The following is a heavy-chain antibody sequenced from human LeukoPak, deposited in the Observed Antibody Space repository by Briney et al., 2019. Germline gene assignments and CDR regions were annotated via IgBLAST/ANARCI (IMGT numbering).Heavy chain of an antibody. CDR1: GFTFSDYY. CDR2: ISSSGNNI. Sequence: PGGSLRLSCAASGFTFSDYYMSWIRQAPGKGLEWVSYISSSGNNIYYADSVKGRFTISRDNAKNSLYLQMSSLRAEDTAVYYCARSKSVIAVADFQHWGQGTLVTVSS. J-gene: IGHJ1*01. D-gene: IGHD6-19*01. V-gene: IGHV3-11*04. CDR3: ARSKSVIAVADFQH.